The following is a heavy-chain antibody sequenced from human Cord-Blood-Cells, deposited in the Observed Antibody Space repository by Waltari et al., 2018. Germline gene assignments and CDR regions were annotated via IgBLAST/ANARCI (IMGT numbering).Heavy chain of an antibody. CDR2: INHSGST. CDR3: ARGRDQLLSAFDI. J-gene: IGHJ3*02. Sequence: QVQLQQWGAGLLKPSETLPLTCAVYGGSFSVSYWSWDRQPQGKGLEWIGEINHSGSTNYNPSLKSRVTISVDTSKNQFSLKLSSVTAADTAVYYCARGRDQLLSAFDIWGQGTMVTVSS. V-gene: IGHV4-34*01. D-gene: IGHD2-2*01. CDR1: GGSFSVSY.